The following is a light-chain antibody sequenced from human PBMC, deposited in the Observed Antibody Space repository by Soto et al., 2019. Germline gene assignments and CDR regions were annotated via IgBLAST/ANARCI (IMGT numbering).Light chain of an antibody. CDR1: QSVSRSY. V-gene: IGKV3-20*01. J-gene: IGKJ2*01. CDR3: QQYGSSYRT. CDR2: GAS. Sequence: EIVLTQSPGTLSLSPGERATLSCRAGQSVSRSYLAWYQQKPGQAPRLLIYGASSRATGIPDRFSGSGSGTDFTLTISRLEPEDFAVYYCQQYGSSYRTFGQGTKLEIK.